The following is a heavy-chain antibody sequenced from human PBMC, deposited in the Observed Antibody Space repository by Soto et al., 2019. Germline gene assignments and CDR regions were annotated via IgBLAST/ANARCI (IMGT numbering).Heavy chain of an antibody. CDR2: ISYDGSNK. J-gene: IGHJ6*02. CDR3: ARSTHPQLRFAAYYYGMDV. V-gene: IGHV3-30-3*01. Sequence: LRLSCAASGFTFSSYAMHWVRQAPGKGLEWVAVISYDGSNKYYADSVKGRFTISRDNSKNTLYLQMNSLRAEDTAVYYCARSTHPQLRFAAYYYGMDVWGQGTTVTVSS. D-gene: IGHD3-3*01. CDR1: GFTFSSYA.